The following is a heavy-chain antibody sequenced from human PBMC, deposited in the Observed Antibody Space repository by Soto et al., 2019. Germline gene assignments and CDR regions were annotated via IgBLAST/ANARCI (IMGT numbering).Heavy chain of an antibody. CDR2: IIPILGIA. D-gene: IGHD4-17*01. Sequence: QVQLVQSGAEVKKPGSSVKVSCKASGGTFSSYTISWVRQAPGQGLEWMGRIIPILGIANYAQKFQGRVTITADKSTSTAYMELSSLRSEDTAVYYCARDKGDDYGGYEWFDPWGQGTLVTVSS. V-gene: IGHV1-69*08. CDR1: GGTFSSYT. CDR3: ARDKGDDYGGYEWFDP. J-gene: IGHJ5*02.